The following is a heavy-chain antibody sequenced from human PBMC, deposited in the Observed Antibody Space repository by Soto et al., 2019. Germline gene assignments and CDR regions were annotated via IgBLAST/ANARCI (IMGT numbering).Heavy chain of an antibody. J-gene: IGHJ3*02. CDR3: ARDITCYYDSSGPGPDDAFDI. D-gene: IGHD3-22*01. V-gene: IGHV1-3*01. CDR2: INAGNGNT. Sequence: ASVKVSCKASGYTFTSYAMHWVRQAPGQRLEWMGWINAGNGNTKYSQKFQGRVTITRDTSASTAYMELSSLRSEDTAVYYCARDITCYYDSSGPGPDDAFDIWGQGTMVTVSS. CDR1: GYTFTSYA.